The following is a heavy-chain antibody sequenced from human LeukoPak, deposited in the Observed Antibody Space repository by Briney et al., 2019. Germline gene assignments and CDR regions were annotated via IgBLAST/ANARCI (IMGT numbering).Heavy chain of an antibody. Sequence: PSETLSLTCTVSGGSISSSSYYWGWIRQPPGKGLEWIGSIYYSGSTYYNPSLKSRVTISVDTSKNQFSLKLSSVTAADTAVYYCAGFDSDAFDIWGQGTMVTVSS. D-gene: IGHD3-22*01. J-gene: IGHJ3*02. CDR1: GGSISSSSYY. CDR2: IYYSGST. CDR3: AGFDSDAFDI. V-gene: IGHV4-39*07.